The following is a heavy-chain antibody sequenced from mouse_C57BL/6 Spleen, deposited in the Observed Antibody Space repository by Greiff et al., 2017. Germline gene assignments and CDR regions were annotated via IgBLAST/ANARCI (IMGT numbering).Heavy chain of an antibody. Sequence: QQSCKASGYTFTSYWMQWVKQRPGQGLEWIGEIDPSDSYTNYNQKFKGKATLTVDTSSSTAYMQLSSLTSEDSAVYDCASCLLLRSYFDYWGQGTTLTVSS. CDR2: IDPSDSYT. CDR3: ASCLLLRSYFDY. D-gene: IGHD1-1*01. J-gene: IGHJ2*01. V-gene: IGHV1-50*01. CDR1: GYTFTSYW.